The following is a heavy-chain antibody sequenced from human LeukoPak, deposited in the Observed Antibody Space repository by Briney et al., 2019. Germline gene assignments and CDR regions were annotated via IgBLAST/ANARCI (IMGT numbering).Heavy chain of an antibody. CDR1: GFTFSTYG. J-gene: IGHJ4*02. CDR3: AKVPRHGGASCNFDY. Sequence: GGSLGLSCAASGFTFSTYGMSWVRQAPGKGLEWVTAISGSGTSTYYADSVRGRFTVSRDNSKNTVYMQMNSLRAEDTAVYYCAKVPRHGGASCNFDYWGQGTLVTVSS. CDR2: ISGSGTST. D-gene: IGHD4/OR15-4a*01. V-gene: IGHV3-23*01.